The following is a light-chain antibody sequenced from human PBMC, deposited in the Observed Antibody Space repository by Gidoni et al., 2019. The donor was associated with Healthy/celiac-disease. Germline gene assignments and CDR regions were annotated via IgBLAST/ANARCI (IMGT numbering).Light chain of an antibody. V-gene: IGKV1-5*03. CDR3: QQYNSYST. J-gene: IGKJ2*01. Sequence: DIQMTQSPSTQSASVGDRVTITCRSSQSLSSWLAWYQQKPGKAPKLLIYKASSLESGVPSRFSRSRSGTEFTLTITSLQPDDFAPSYCQQYNSYSTFGQGTKLEIK. CDR2: KAS. CDR1: QSLSSW.